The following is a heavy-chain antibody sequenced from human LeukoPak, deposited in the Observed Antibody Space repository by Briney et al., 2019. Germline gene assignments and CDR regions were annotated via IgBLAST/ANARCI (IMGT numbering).Heavy chain of an antibody. CDR1: GYSISSGYY. D-gene: IGHD4-23*01. J-gene: IGHJ4*02. CDR2: ISHSGTT. CDR3: ARDLGSGGNSDY. V-gene: IGHV4-38-2*02. Sequence: SETLSLTCTVSGYSISSGYYSGWIRRPPGKGLEWIGSISHSGTTYYNPSLKSRVTISLDTSKNQFSLKLSSVTAADTAVYYCARDLGSGGNSDYWGQGTLVTVSS.